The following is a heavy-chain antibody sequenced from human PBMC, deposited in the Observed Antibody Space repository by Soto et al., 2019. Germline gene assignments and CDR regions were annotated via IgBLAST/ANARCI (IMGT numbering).Heavy chain of an antibody. CDR3: TTGYSSGWRLDY. Sequence: GGSLRLSCAASGFTFSNAWMSWVRQAPGKGLEWDGRIKRKTDGGTTDYAAPVKGRFTISRDNSKTTLYLQMNSLKTEDTAVYYCTTGYSSGWRLDYWAQGTMVTVSS. D-gene: IGHD6-19*01. V-gene: IGHV3-15*01. CDR1: GFTFSNAW. J-gene: IGHJ4*02. CDR2: IKRKTDGGTT.